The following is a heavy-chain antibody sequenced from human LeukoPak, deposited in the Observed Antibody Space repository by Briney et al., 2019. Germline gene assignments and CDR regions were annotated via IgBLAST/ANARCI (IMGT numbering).Heavy chain of an antibody. CDR2: INAGGGET. CDR1: GFTFGKHA. V-gene: IGHV3-23*01. Sequence: GGSLTLSCEGSGFTFGKHAMSWVRQAPGKGLDWVSAINAGGGETYYGDSVKGRFTISRDNSKNTLYLRMSSMRVDATAVYYCAKGHNHGHRWGQGTLVIVSS. J-gene: IGHJ4*02. CDR3: AKGHNHGHR. D-gene: IGHD5-24*01.